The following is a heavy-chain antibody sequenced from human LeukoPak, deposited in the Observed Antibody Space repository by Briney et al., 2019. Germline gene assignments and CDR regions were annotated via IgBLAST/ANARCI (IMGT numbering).Heavy chain of an antibody. Sequence: GASVKVSCKASGYTFSNYDINWVRQATGQGLERMGWMNPNSGDTRYAQKFQGRVTITRNTSINTAYMELSSLRSEDTAVYYCARGLESYDSSTYPVLSSWGQGTLVTVSS. J-gene: IGHJ4*02. D-gene: IGHD3-22*01. CDR3: ARGLESYDSSTYPVLSS. CDR1: GYTFSNYD. CDR2: MNPNSGDT. V-gene: IGHV1-8*03.